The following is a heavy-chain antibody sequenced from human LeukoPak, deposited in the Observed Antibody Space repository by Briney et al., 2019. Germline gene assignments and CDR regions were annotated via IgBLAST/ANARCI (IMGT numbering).Heavy chain of an antibody. CDR2: IYHNGVT. D-gene: IGHD1-14*01. Sequence: SETLSLTCTVSGGSISSSTYYWGWIRQTPGEGLEWIGSIYHNGVTYSKPSLKSRVAISVDASKNQFSLRLTSVTAADTAVYYCAKTRPTERAFDIWGQGTMVTVSS. CDR3: AKTRPTERAFDI. J-gene: IGHJ3*02. V-gene: IGHV4-39*07. CDR1: GGSISSSTYY.